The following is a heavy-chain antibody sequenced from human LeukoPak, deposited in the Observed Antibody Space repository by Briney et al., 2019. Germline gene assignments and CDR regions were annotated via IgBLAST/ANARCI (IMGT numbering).Heavy chain of an antibody. CDR3: ARDHCSSTSCYPNAAIDY. CDR1: GFTFSSYG. D-gene: IGHD2-2*01. J-gene: IGHJ4*02. V-gene: IGHV3-33*01. Sequence: GGSLRLSCAASGFTFSSYGMHWVRQAPGKGLEWVTVIWYDGSNKYYADSVKGRFTISRDNSKNTLYLQMNSLRAEDTAVYYCARDHCSSTSCYPNAAIDYWGQGTLVTVSS. CDR2: IWYDGSNK.